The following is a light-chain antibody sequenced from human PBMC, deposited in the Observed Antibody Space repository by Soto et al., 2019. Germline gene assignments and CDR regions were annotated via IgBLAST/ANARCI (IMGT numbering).Light chain of an antibody. CDR3: AAWDDSLNAYV. V-gene: IGLV1-44*01. Sequence: QSVPTQPPSASGTPGQRGTISCYGSSSNIGSNTVNWYQQLPGTAPKLLIYSNNQRPSGVPDRFSGSKSGTSASLAISGLQSEDEADYYCAAWDDSLNAYVFGTGTKVTVL. J-gene: IGLJ1*01. CDR2: SNN. CDR1: SSNIGSNT.